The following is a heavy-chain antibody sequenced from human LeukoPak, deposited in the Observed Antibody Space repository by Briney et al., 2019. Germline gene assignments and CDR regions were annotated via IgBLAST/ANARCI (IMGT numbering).Heavy chain of an antibody. CDR1: GGSLSGYY. D-gene: IGHD1-26*01. CDR2: INYSGGT. V-gene: IGHV4-34*01. J-gene: IGHJ5*02. CDR3: ARHRVGPRWFDP. Sequence: SETLSLTCAVYGGSLSGYYWTWIRQPPGKGLEWIGDINYSGGTNYNPPLNSRVTISIDTSKDQFSLKLNSVTAADTAVYYCARHRVGPRWFDPWGQGTLVIVSS.